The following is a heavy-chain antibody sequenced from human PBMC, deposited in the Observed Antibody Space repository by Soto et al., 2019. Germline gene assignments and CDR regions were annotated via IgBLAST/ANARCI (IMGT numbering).Heavy chain of an antibody. D-gene: IGHD1-26*01. CDR2: IYTSGST. V-gene: IGHV4-4*07. Sequence: QVQLQESGPGLVKPSETLSLTCTVSGGSISSYYWSWIRQPAGKGLEWIGRIYTSGSTNYNPSLKSRVTRAVDTTKNQFSLKLSSVTAADTAVYYCARIVGATPADYYYYGMDVWGQGTTVTVSS. CDR3: ARIVGATPADYYYYGMDV. CDR1: GGSISSYY. J-gene: IGHJ6*02.